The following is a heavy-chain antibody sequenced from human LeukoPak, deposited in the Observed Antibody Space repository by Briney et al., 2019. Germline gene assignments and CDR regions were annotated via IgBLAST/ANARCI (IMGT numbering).Heavy chain of an antibody. D-gene: IGHD6-19*01. CDR1: GGSMNSYY. V-gene: IGHV3-53*01. Sequence: ETLSLTCTVSGGSMNSYYWSWIRQPPGKGLECVASINHLGHTFYADSVKGRFTISRDNSRNTLFLQMNSLRADDTAHYFCARDHGSQDSGVWYVFDYWGRGTPVTVSS. J-gene: IGHJ4*02. CDR2: INHLGHT. CDR3: ARDHGSQDSGVWYVFDY.